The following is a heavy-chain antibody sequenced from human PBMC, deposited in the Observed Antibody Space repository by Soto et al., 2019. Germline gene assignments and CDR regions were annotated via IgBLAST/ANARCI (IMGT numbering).Heavy chain of an antibody. Sequence: EVQLVESGGGLVQPGGSLKLSCAASGFTFSGSAMHWVHQASGKGLEWVGRIRSKANSYATAYAASVKGRFTISRDDSKNTAYLQMNSLKTEDTAVYYCTRRAQFSGSYYGYWGQGTLVTVSS. CDR3: TRRAQFSGSYYGY. CDR2: IRSKANSYAT. J-gene: IGHJ4*02. D-gene: IGHD1-26*01. V-gene: IGHV3-73*01. CDR1: GFTFSGSA.